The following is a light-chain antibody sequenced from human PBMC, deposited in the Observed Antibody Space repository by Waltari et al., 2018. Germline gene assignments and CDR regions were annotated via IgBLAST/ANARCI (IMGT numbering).Light chain of an antibody. CDR3: QHYLRLPVA. J-gene: IGKJ1*01. CDR1: QSLNRA. V-gene: IGKV3-20*01. CDR2: GVS. Sequence: RATLACRASQSLNRALAWYQQKPGQAPMLLIYGVSTRATGIPDRFSGSGSGADFSLTITRLEPEDFAVYYCQHYLRLPVAFGQGTKVDIK.